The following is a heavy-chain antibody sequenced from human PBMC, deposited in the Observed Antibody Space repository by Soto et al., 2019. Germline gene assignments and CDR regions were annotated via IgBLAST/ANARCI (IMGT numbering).Heavy chain of an antibody. D-gene: IGHD7-27*01. Sequence: SETLSLTCIVSGDSVTSGSYYWTWLRQPPGKGLEWIGYISYTGRTKYNPSLQSRVTISVDTSKNDFSLNLSSVTAADTAVYFCAREWGLLPYYVMNVWGHGTAVTAP. CDR2: ISYTGRT. CDR3: AREWGLLPYYVMNV. J-gene: IGHJ6*02. V-gene: IGHV4-61*03. CDR1: GDSVTSGSYY.